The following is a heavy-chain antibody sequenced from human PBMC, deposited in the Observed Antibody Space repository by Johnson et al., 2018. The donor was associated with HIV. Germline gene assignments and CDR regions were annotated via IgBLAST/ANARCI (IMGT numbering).Heavy chain of an antibody. CDR3: ARVGRVYDSSGYAIDAFDI. CDR2: TRNKANSYTT. Sequence: MQLVESGGGVVQPGRSLRLSCAASGFTVSSNYMDWVRQAPGKGLEWVGRTRNKANSYTTEYAASVKGRFTISRDDSKNSLYLQMNSLKTEDTAVYYCARVGRVYDSSGYAIDAFDIWGQGTMVTVSS. D-gene: IGHD3-22*01. J-gene: IGHJ3*02. V-gene: IGHV3-72*01. CDR1: GFTVSSNY.